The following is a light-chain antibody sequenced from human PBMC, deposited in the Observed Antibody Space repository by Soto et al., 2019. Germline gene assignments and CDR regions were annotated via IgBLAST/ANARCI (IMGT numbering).Light chain of an antibody. Sequence: QMTQSPSTLSASVGDRVTITCRASQSIDTWLAWYQQKPGKAPRLLIYDASDLESGVPSRFSGSGSGTEFTLTINGLQTEDFATYYCLQVRNFPRTFGQGTKVEI. CDR1: QSIDTW. V-gene: IGKV1-5*01. J-gene: IGKJ1*01. CDR2: DAS. CDR3: LQVRNFPRT.